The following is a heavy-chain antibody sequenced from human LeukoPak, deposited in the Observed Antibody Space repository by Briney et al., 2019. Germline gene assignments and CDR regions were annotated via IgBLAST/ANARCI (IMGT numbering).Heavy chain of an antibody. CDR3: ARDIELSC. CDR1: GFTFSDSA. J-gene: IGHJ4*02. CDR2: ISASGGNS. Sequence: GGSLRLSCEASGFTFSDSAMSWVGQASGRGLEWVSLISASGGNSYYADSVKGRFTVSRDSSKNTLHLQMNSLRAEDTAVYYCARDIELSCWGQGTLVTVSS. V-gene: IGHV3-23*01. D-gene: IGHD1-26*01.